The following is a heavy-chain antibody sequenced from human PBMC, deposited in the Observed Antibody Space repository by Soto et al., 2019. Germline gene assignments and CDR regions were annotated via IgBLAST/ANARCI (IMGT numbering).Heavy chain of an antibody. Sequence: SETLSLTCTVSGCSLNSYYSRWIRQPPGKALEWIGYIYYSGGPNYNPSLESRVTISQDRSKNQLSLRLASVTAADTAVYYCARGSVAQYWYFDLWGRGTLVTVSS. V-gene: IGHV4-59*01. CDR2: IYYSGGP. D-gene: IGHD6-19*01. CDR3: ARGSVAQYWYFDL. J-gene: IGHJ2*01. CDR1: GCSLNSYY.